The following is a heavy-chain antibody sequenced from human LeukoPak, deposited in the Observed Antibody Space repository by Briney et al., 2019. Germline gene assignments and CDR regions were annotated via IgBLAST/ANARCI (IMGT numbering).Heavy chain of an antibody. Sequence: PGGSLRLSCAASGFTFSSYGMHWVRQAPGKGLEWVAVISYDGSNKYYADSVKGRFTISRDNSKNTLYLQMNSLRAEDTAVYYCANMHSSGSRWGQGTLVTVSS. CDR2: ISYDGSNK. V-gene: IGHV3-30*18. J-gene: IGHJ4*02. D-gene: IGHD6-19*01. CDR1: GFTFSSYG. CDR3: ANMHSSGSR.